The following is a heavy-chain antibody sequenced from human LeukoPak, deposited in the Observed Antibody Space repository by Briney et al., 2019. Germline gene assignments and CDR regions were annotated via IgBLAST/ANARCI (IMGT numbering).Heavy chain of an antibody. CDR1: GFTFSSYW. Sequence: GGSLRLSCAASGFTFSSYWMGWVRQAPGKGLEWVANIKQDGSEKYYVDSVKARFTISRDNAKNSLYLQVNSLRAEDTAVYYCAREGDYGGIAPDFDTWGQGTMVTVSS. J-gene: IGHJ3*02. CDR3: AREGDYGGIAPDFDT. D-gene: IGHD4-23*01. V-gene: IGHV3-7*01. CDR2: IKQDGSEK.